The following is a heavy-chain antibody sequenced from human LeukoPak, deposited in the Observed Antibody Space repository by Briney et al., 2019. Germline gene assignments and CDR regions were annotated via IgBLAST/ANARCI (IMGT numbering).Heavy chain of an antibody. V-gene: IGHV3-15*01. Sequence: GGSLRLSCAASGFTLSNAYMSWVRQAPGKGLEWVGRIKNKTNGGTTDYAAPVKGRFTISRDDSKNTLYLQMNSLKTEDTAVYYSTTNGVGVTNCYVTWVQGTLVTVSS. CDR2: IKNKTNGGTT. D-gene: IGHD2-21*01. J-gene: IGHJ5*02. CDR3: TTNGVGVTNCYVT. CDR1: GFTLSNAY.